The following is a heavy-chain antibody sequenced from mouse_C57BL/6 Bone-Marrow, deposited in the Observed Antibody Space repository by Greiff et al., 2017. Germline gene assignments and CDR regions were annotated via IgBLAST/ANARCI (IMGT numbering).Heavy chain of an antibody. CDR1: GYTFTSYD. CDR2: IYPRDGSN. D-gene: IGHD4-1*01. J-gene: IGHJ3*01. CDR3: ARPRRTYGTYAY. Sequence: QVQLQQSGPELVKPGASVKLSCKASGYTFTSYDINWVKQRPGQGLEWIGWIYPRDGSNKYNEKFKGKATLTVDTSSSKAYMERHSLTSEDSAVYFCARPRRTYGTYAYWGQGTLVTVSA. V-gene: IGHV1-85*01.